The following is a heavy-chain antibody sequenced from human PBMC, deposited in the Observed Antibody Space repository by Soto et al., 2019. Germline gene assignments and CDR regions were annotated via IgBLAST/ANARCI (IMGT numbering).Heavy chain of an antibody. J-gene: IGHJ6*02. Sequence: PSETLSLTCSVSGGSIRTLDYSWNWIRQPPGKAPESIGYVYENGNAYPEPSLKSRVTISIDVAKNQFSLKMTSITAADAGLYYCAARPHNHYGLDLWGQGTTVTVSS. D-gene: IGHD3-10*01. CDR1: GGSIRTLDYS. CDR3: AARPHNHYGLDL. CDR2: VYENGNA. V-gene: IGHV4-30-2*01.